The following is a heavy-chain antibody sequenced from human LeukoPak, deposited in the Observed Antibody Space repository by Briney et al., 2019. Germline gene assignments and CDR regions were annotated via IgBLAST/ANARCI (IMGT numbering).Heavy chain of an antibody. Sequence: PGGSLRLSCAASGFTFSGYWMTWIRQAPGKGLEWVAHIKEDATESRSADSVKGRFTISRDNTKNSLFLQLNSLRAEDTAVYYCVRDRGWYHFDLWGQGTLVTVSS. V-gene: IGHV3-7*01. CDR1: GFTFSGYW. CDR3: VRDRGWYHFDL. CDR2: IKEDATES. D-gene: IGHD3-10*01. J-gene: IGHJ4*02.